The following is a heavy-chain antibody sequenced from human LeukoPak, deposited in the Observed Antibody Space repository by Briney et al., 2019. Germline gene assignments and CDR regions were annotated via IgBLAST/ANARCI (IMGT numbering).Heavy chain of an antibody. V-gene: IGHV4-34*01. CDR1: GGSFSAYY. CDR3: ATRIAAAGGFDY. D-gene: IGHD6-13*01. Sequence: PPETLSLTCAVYGGSFSAYYWSWIRQPPGKGLEWIGEINHRGSTNYNPSLKSRVTISVDTSKNQFFLKLNSVTAADTAVYYCATRIAAAGGFDYWGQGTLVTVSS. J-gene: IGHJ4*02. CDR2: INHRGST.